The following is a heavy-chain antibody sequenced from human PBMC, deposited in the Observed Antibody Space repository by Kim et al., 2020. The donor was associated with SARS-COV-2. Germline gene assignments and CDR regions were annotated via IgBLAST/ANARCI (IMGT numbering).Heavy chain of an antibody. CDR2: IDYDGSGK. J-gene: IGHJ1*01. CDR3: VRDSNRFYYTDEYFQD. D-gene: IGHD3-22*01. CDR1: GFTFSQYG. Sequence: GGSLRLSCAASGFTFSQYGMHWVRQAPGKGLEWVARIDYDGSGKYYADSVKGRFNISTDRSQNTVYLQMNSLRAEDTAVYYCVRDSNRFYYTDEYFQDWGQGTLVTVSS. V-gene: IGHV3-33*08.